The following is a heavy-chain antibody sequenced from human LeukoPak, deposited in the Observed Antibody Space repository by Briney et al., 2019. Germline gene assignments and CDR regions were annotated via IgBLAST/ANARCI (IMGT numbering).Heavy chain of an antibody. CDR2: ISGSGGST. J-gene: IGHJ4*02. V-gene: IGHV3-23*01. CDR1: GFTFSNFA. D-gene: IGHD3-9*01. CDR3: AKGGFDWLSNQDY. Sequence: GGSLRLSCKVSGFTFSNFAMSWVRQAPGKGLEWVSAISGSGGSTYYADSVKGRFTISRDNSKNTLYLQMNNLRAEDTAVYYCAKGGFDWLSNQDYWGQGTLVTVSS.